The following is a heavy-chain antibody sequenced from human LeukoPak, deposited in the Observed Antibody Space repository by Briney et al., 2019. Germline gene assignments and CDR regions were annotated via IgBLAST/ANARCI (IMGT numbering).Heavy chain of an antibody. Sequence: QPGGSLRLSCAASGFSFSIYWMSWVRQAPGKGLEWVANIKQDGDERYYVDSVKGRFTISRDNAKNSLYLQMNSLRAEDTAVYYCARDGNLVVAAPFDYWGQGTLVTVSS. CDR1: GFSFSIYW. CDR2: IKQDGDER. D-gene: IGHD2-15*01. CDR3: ARDGNLVVAAPFDY. J-gene: IGHJ4*02. V-gene: IGHV3-7*01.